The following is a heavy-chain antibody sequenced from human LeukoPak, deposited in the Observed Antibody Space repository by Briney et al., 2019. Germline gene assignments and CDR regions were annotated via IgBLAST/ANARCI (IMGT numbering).Heavy chain of an antibody. V-gene: IGHV3-21*01. Sequence: GGTLRLSCAASGFTFSSYSMNWVRQAPGKGLEWVSAISSSRSYIYYADSVKRRFTICRNNAKNSLYLQMNSLRAEDTAVDYCARDSYSGSYFSDYWGQGTLVTVSS. CDR2: ISSSRSYI. CDR3: ARDSYSGSYFSDY. D-gene: IGHD1-26*01. CDR1: GFTFSSYS. J-gene: IGHJ4*02.